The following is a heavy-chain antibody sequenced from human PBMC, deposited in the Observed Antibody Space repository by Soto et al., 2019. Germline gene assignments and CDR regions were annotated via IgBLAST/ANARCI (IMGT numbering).Heavy chain of an antibody. Sequence: SETLSLTCTVSGGSMSPYYWSWIRQPPGKGLEWIGYIYYTGSTSYNPPLKSRVTISVDTSKTQFSLKLSSVTAADTALYYCARSFYESSGYYPLWGQGTLVTVSS. CDR1: GGSMSPYY. D-gene: IGHD3-22*01. V-gene: IGHV4-59*01. CDR2: IYYTGST. J-gene: IGHJ4*02. CDR3: ARSFYESSGYYPL.